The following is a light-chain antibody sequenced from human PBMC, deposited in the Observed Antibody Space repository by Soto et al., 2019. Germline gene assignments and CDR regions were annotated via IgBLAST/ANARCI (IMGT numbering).Light chain of an antibody. J-gene: IGLJ1*01. CDR1: SSDIGRYNH. Sequence: QSALTQPASVSWSPGQSITISCTGTSSDIGRYNHVSWYQQHPGKAPKVMIYDVTNRPSGISNRFSGSKSGNTASLTISGLQAEDEADYYCCSFTVSATYVFGTGTKLTVL. V-gene: IGLV2-14*03. CDR3: CSFTVSATYV. CDR2: DVT.